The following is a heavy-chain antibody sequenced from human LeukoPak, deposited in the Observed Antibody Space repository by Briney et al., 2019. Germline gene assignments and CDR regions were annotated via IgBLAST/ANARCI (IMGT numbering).Heavy chain of an antibody. Sequence: GSSVKVSCKASGGTFISYSISWVRQAPGQGLEWMGRIIPIFGTANYAEKLHSRVTITADESTSTAYMELSSLRSEDTAVYYCAREVVETLPSYLVVLTNPRQYYYYMDVWGKGTTVTVSS. J-gene: IGHJ6*03. CDR1: GGTFISYS. V-gene: IGHV1-69*01. D-gene: IGHD2-8*02. CDR2: IIPIFGTA. CDR3: AREVVETLPSYLVVLTNPRQYYYYMDV.